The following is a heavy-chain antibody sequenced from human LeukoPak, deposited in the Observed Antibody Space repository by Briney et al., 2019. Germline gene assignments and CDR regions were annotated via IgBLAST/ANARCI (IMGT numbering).Heavy chain of an antibody. CDR1: GGSISSYY. J-gene: IGHJ4*02. Sequence: SETLSLTCTVSGGSISSYYWSWIRQPPGKGLEWIGYIYYSGSTNYNPSLKSRVTISVDTSKNQFSLKLSSVTAADTAVYYCARHPRDYFDYWGQGTLATVSS. CDR3: ARHPRDYFDY. CDR2: IYYSGST. V-gene: IGHV4-59*08.